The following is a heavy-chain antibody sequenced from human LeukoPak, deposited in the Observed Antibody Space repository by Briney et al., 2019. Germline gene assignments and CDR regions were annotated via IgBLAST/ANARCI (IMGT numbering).Heavy chain of an antibody. D-gene: IGHD6-19*01. CDR3: ARHSSGDAFDI. CDR1: GFTFSSYW. Sequence: GGSLRLSCAASGFTFSSYWMSWVRQAPGKGLEWVANIKQDGSEKYYVDSVKGRFTISKDNAKNSLYLQMNSLRAEDTAVYYCARHSSGDAFDIWGQGTMVTVSS. CDR2: IKQDGSEK. J-gene: IGHJ3*02. V-gene: IGHV3-7*04.